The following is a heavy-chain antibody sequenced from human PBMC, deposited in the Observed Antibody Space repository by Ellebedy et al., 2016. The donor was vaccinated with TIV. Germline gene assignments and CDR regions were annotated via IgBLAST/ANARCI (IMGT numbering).Heavy chain of an antibody. CDR1: GGPISSSGYS. J-gene: IGHJ2*01. D-gene: IGHD3-16*01. CDR2: IYHSGSA. Sequence: SETLSLTXAVPGGPISSSGYSWSWIRQPPGKGLEWVGYIYHSGSASYNPSLKSRVTISVDRSKKQFSLKLSSVTGADTAVYYCAREVWGHWYFDLWGRGTLVTVSS. CDR3: AREVWGHWYFDL. V-gene: IGHV4-30-2*01.